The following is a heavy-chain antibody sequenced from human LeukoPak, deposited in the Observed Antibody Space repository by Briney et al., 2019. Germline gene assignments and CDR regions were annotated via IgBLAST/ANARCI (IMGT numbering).Heavy chain of an antibody. J-gene: IGHJ4*02. Sequence: ASVKVSCKASGYTFTGYSIHWVRQAPRQGLEWMGWINPNSGGRNYAQKFQGRVTMTRDTSISTAYMELTRLRSDDTAVYYCTRDDYGDLDYWGQGTLVTVSS. CDR3: TRDDYGDLDY. CDR2: INPNSGGR. CDR1: GYTFTGYS. D-gene: IGHD4-17*01. V-gene: IGHV1-2*02.